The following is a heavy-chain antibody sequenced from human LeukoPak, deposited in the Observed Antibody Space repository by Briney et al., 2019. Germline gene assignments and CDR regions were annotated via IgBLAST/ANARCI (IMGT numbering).Heavy chain of an antibody. J-gene: IGHJ6*03. Sequence: GALRLSCAASGFTFSSYAMHWVRQAPGKGLEYVSAISSNGGSTYYANSVKGRFTISRDNSKNTLYLQMGSLRAEDMAVYYCARDQYYYGSGSYSTSFSYYYYYMDVWGKGTTVTISS. V-gene: IGHV3-64*01. CDR2: ISSNGGST. CDR1: GFTFSSYA. CDR3: ARDQYYYGSGSYSTSFSYYYYYMDV. D-gene: IGHD3-10*01.